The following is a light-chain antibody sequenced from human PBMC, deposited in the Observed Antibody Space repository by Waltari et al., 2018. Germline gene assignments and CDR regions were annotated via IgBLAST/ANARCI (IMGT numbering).Light chain of an antibody. CDR2: TDT. CDR3: QSADSSGTWV. Sequence: SFELTQPPSVSVSPGQTARITCSGDALAKHYVNWHQQRPGQAPTFLISTDTERASGNPERFSGASSGTTVTLTVSGVQAEDEADYYCQSADSSGTWVFGGGTRLTV. V-gene: IGLV3-25*03. CDR1: ALAKHY. J-gene: IGLJ3*02.